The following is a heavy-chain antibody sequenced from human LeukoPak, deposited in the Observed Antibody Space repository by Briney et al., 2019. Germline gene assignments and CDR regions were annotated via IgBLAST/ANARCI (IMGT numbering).Heavy chain of an antibody. CDR2: IYTGGAT. CDR3: ARDNWLQF. D-gene: IGHD5-24*01. J-gene: IGHJ4*02. Sequence: GGSLRLSCAASGFTVSDHYMIWVRQAPGQGLEWVSVIYTGGATSYSDSVKGRFTISRDNSKNTLYLQMNSLRAEDTAVYYCARDNWLQFWGQGTLVTVSS. CDR1: GFTVSDHY. V-gene: IGHV3-53*01.